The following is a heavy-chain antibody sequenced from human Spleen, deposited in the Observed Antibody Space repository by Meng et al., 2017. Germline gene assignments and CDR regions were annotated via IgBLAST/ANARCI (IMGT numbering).Heavy chain of an antibody. CDR3: ARGEGRQQLIRRPRFNP. Sequence: QVQLQEWGAGLLKPSETLSLPCAVYGGSFSGYYWSWIRQPPGKGLEWIGEINHSGSTNYKPSLKSRVTISVDTSKNQFSLKLTSVTAADTAVYYCARGEGRQQLIRRPRFNPWGQGALVTVSS. D-gene: IGHD1-1*01. CDR2: INHSGST. V-gene: IGHV4-34*01. CDR1: GGSFSGYY. J-gene: IGHJ5*02.